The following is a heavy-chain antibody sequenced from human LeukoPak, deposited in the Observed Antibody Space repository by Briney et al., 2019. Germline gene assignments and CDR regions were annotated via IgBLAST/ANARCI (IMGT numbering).Heavy chain of an antibody. CDR2: IYTSGST. Sequence: PSQTLSLTCTVSGGSISSGSYYWSWIRQPAGKGLEWIGRIYTSGSTNYNPSLKSRVTISVDTSKNQFSLKLSSVTAADTAVYYCARVTQPLPWYMDVWGKGTTVTVSS. CDR3: ARVTQPLPWYMDV. CDR1: GGSISSGSYY. V-gene: IGHV4-61*02. J-gene: IGHJ6*03. D-gene: IGHD2-2*01.